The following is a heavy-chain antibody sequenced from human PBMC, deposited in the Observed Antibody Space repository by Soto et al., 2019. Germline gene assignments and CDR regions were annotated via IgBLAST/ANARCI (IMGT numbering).Heavy chain of an antibody. D-gene: IGHD5-12*01. CDR3: AKCQGGYEYYYYYGMDV. V-gene: IGHV3-23*01. Sequence: PGGSLRLSCAASGFTFSSYAMSWVRQAPGKGLEWVSAISGSGGSTYYADSVKGRFTISRDNSKNTLYLQMNSLRAEDTAVYYCAKCQGGYEYYYYYGMDVWGQGTTVTVSS. J-gene: IGHJ6*02. CDR2: ISGSGGST. CDR1: GFTFSSYA.